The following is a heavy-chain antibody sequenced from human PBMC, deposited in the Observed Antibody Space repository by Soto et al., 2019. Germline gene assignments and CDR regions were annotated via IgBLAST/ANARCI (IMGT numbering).Heavy chain of an antibody. CDR2: IDWDDDR. J-gene: IGHJ4*02. CDR1: GGSISSYY. D-gene: IGHD3-10*01. CDR3: ARMASGSPFDY. Sequence: TLSLTCTVSGGSISSYYWSWIRQSPGKALEWLARIDWDDDRFYSTSLKTRLTISKDTSKNQVVLTMTNMDPVDTATYYCARMASGSPFDYWGQGTLVTVSS. V-gene: IGHV2-70*16.